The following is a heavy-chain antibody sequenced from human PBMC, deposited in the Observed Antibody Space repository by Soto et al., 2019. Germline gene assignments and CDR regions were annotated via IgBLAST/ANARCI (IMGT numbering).Heavy chain of an antibody. CDR2: IDPSGSYT. J-gene: IGHJ5*02. Sequence: EVQLVQSGAAVRKPGESLRISCEASGYTFNNYWITWVRQMPGKGLQWMGRIDPSGSYTKYSPSFQGHVTMSVDKSSTAYLQWSSLKASDTAIYYCARHRGATLALAVQGWFDPWGQGTLVIVSS. CDR1: GYTFNNYW. V-gene: IGHV5-10-1*03. D-gene: IGHD3-10*01. CDR3: ARHRGATLALAVQGWFDP.